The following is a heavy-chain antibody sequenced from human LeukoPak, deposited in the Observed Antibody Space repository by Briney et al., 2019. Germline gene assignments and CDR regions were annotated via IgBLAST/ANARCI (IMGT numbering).Heavy chain of an antibody. J-gene: IGHJ5*02. CDR2: INPNSGGT. V-gene: IGHV1-2*02. D-gene: IGHD6-13*01. CDR1: RYTFTDYY. Sequence: GASVKVSCKACRYTFTDYYMHWVRQAPGQGLEWIGWINPNSGGTNYAQKFQGRVTMTRDTSISTAYMELSRLRSDDTAVYYCARENLVRLILARWFDPCGQGTLVTVSS. CDR3: ARENLVRLILARWFDP.